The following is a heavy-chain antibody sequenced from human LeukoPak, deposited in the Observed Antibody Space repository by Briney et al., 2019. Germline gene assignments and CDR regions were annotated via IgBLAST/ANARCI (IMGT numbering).Heavy chain of an antibody. CDR1: GGTFSSYA. CDR3: ARFNIVVVPAWFDP. CDR2: IIPIFTTA. Sequence: GASVKVSCKASGGTFSSYAISWVRQAPGQGLEWMGGIIPIFTTANYAQKFQGRVTITADESTSTAYMELSSLRSEDTAVYYCARFNIVVVPAWFDPWGQGTLVTVSS. J-gene: IGHJ5*02. V-gene: IGHV1-69*13. D-gene: IGHD2-2*01.